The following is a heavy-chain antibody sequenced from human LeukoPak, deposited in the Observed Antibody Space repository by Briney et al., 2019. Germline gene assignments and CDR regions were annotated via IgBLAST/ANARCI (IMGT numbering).Heavy chain of an antibody. Sequence: PGGSLRLSCAASGFTFSSYGMHWVRQAPGKGLEWVAVIWYDGSNKYYADSVKGRFTISRDNSKNTLYLQMNSLRAEDTAVYYCARDLRYCSSTSCYAALGYWGQGTLATVSS. CDR2: IWYDGSNK. CDR1: GFTFSSYG. CDR3: ARDLRYCSSTSCYAALGY. J-gene: IGHJ4*02. D-gene: IGHD2-2*01. V-gene: IGHV3-33*01.